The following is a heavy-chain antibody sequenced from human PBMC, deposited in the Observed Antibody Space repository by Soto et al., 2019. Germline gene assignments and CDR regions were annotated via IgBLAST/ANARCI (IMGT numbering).Heavy chain of an antibody. Sequence: SETLSLICTVSGGSISSYYWSWIRQPPGKGLEWIGYIYYSGSTNYNPSLKSRVTISVDTSKNQFSLKLSSVTAADTAVYYCARDNPHEFLPYMDVWGKGTTVTVSS. CDR2: IYYSGST. J-gene: IGHJ6*03. V-gene: IGHV4-59*01. CDR3: ARDNPHEFLPYMDV. CDR1: GGSISSYY.